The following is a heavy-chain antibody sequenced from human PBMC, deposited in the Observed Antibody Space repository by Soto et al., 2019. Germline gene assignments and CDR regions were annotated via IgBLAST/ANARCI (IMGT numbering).Heavy chain of an antibody. CDR1: GFTFNNYA. J-gene: IGHJ4*02. CDR3: ARESEDLTSNFDY. V-gene: IGHV3-23*01. CDR2: ISGTGGST. Sequence: GGSLRLSCAASGFTFNNYAMNWVRQAPGKGLEWVSVISGTGGSTYYAESVKGRFTISRDNSKNTLYLEMNSLRAEDTAVYYCARESEDLTSNFDYWGQGTLVTVSS.